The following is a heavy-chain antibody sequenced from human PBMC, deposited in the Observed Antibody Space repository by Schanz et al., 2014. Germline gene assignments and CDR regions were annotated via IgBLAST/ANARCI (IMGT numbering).Heavy chain of an antibody. CDR3: AKSYDTSGYSGFDY. Sequence: QVQLVESGGGVVQPGRSLRLSCAASGFTFSDSWMHWVRQAPGKGLEWVAVILYDGSKTYYADSVKGRFTISRDNSKNTLYLQMNSLRTEDTAVYFCAKSYDTSGYSGFDYWGQGTLVTVSS. J-gene: IGHJ4*02. V-gene: IGHV3-30*18. CDR2: ILYDGSKT. CDR1: GFTFSDSW. D-gene: IGHD3-22*01.